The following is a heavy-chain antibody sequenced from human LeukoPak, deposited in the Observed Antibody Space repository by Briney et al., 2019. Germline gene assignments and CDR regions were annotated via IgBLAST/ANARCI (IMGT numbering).Heavy chain of an antibody. J-gene: IGHJ4*02. CDR2: ISYLASHV. Sequence: GGSLRLSCSASGFTFSDYDMNWVRQAPGKGLEWVSSISYLASHVYYGDSVKGRFSISRDNAKNSLYLQMNSLGAEDTAIYYCGRAFPPLRTSSAGDLWGQGILVTVSS. V-gene: IGHV3-21*01. D-gene: IGHD3-16*01. CDR1: GFTFSDYD. CDR3: GRAFPPLRTSSAGDL.